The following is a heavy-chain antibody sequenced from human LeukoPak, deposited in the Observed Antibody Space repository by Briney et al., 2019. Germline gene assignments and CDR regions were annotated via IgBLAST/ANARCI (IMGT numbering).Heavy chain of an antibody. Sequence: GGSLRLSCAASGFTFSDYYMSWIRQAPGKGLEWVSYISSSGSTIYYADSVKGRFTISRDNAKNSLYLQMNSLRAEDTAVYYCAREVVVVVAATDWFDPWGQGTLVTVSS. CDR2: ISSSGSTI. D-gene: IGHD2-15*01. J-gene: IGHJ5*02. V-gene: IGHV3-11*04. CDR3: AREVVVVVAATDWFDP. CDR1: GFTFSDYY.